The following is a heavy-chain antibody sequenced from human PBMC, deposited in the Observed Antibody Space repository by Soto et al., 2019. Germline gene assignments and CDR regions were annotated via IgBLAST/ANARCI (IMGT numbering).Heavy chain of an antibody. CDR2: IDPSDSYA. CDR3: VRHGEGETHPPYYGMDC. CDR1: GYSFSSYW. J-gene: IGHJ6*02. D-gene: IGHD3-10*01. V-gene: IGHV5-10-1*01. Sequence: GESLKISCKVSGYSFSSYWISWVRQLPGKGLEWMGTIDPSDSYANYIPSFQGHVTISVARSISTAYLHWSSLNASDTAMYYGVRHGEGETHPPYYGMDCRGQGTTGTASS.